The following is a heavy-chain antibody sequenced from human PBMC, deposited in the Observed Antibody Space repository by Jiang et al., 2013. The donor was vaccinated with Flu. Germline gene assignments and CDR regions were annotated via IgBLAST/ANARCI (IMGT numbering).Heavy chain of an antibody. D-gene: IGHD3-9*01. J-gene: IGHJ3*02. CDR3: ARWSVRYFDWLSVDDAFDI. V-gene: IGHV1-18*01. Sequence: GQGLEWMGWISAYNGNTNYAQKLQGRVTMTTDTSTSTAYMELRSLRSDDTAVYYCARWSVRYFDWLSVDDAFDIWGQGTMVTVSS. CDR2: ISAYNGNT.